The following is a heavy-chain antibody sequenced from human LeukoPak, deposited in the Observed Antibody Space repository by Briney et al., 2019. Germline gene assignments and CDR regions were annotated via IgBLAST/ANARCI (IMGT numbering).Heavy chain of an antibody. J-gene: IGHJ4*02. CDR1: GGSFSVYY. D-gene: IGHD6-13*01. V-gene: IGHV4-34*01. CDR2: INHSGST. CDR3: ARGGKQQLDY. Sequence: SETLSLTCAVHGGSFSVYYWSWTRQPPGKGLEWIGEINHSGSTDYNPSLKSRVTISVDTSKNQFSLKLSSVTAADTAVYYCARGGKQQLDYWGQGTLVTVSS.